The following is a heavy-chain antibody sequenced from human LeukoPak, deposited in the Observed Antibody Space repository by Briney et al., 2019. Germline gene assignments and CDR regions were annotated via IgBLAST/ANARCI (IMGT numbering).Heavy chain of an antibody. V-gene: IGHV4-34*01. J-gene: IGHJ4*02. D-gene: IGHD6-19*01. CDR3: ASLYSSGPTGFDY. CDR1: GGSFSGYY. CDR2: INHSGST. Sequence: SETLSLTCAVYGGSFSGYYWSWIRQPPGKGLEWIGEINHSGSTNYNPSLKSRVTISVDTSKNQFSLKLSSVTAADTAVCYCASLYSSGPTGFDYWGQGTLVTVSS.